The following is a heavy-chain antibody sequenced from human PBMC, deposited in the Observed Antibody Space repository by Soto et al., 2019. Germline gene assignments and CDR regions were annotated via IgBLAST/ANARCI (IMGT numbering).Heavy chain of an antibody. Sequence: QITLKESGPTLVKPTQTLTLTCTFSGLPLSTSGVGVGWIRQPPGKALEWLALIYWDDDKRYTPSMKSRLTITKDTSKNQVVLTMTNMDRVDTATYYCAHSFRFLEWLADYFASWGKGTLVTVSS. CDR1: GLPLSTSGVG. D-gene: IGHD3-3*01. CDR2: IYWDDDK. J-gene: IGHJ4*02. CDR3: AHSFRFLEWLADYFAS. V-gene: IGHV2-5*02.